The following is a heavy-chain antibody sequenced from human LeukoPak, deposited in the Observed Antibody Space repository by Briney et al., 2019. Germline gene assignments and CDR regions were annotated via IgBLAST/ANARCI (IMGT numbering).Heavy chain of an antibody. CDR2: INPNSGET. D-gene: IGHD4-11*01. V-gene: IGHV1-2*02. CDR3: ARDRDYSNTERGFDY. J-gene: IGHJ4*02. Sequence: VASVKVSCKTSGYTFTDYYIHWVRQAPGQGLEWMGWINPNSGETNSAQKFQGRVTMTGDTSISTAYMELRRVTSDDTAVYYCARDRDYSNTERGFDYWGQGTLVTGSS. CDR1: GYTFTDYY.